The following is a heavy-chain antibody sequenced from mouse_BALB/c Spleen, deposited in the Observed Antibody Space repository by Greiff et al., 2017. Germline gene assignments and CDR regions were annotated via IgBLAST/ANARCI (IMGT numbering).Heavy chain of an antibody. CDR1: GYTFTDYY. CDR2: IYPGSGNT. J-gene: IGHJ3*01. D-gene: IGHD1-1*01. V-gene: IGHV1-84*02. CDR3: ARSGGSSYGFAY. Sequence: VQLQQSGPELVKPGASVKISCKASGYTFTDYYINWVKQKPGQGLEWLGWIYPGSGNTKYNEKFKGKATLTVDTSSSTAYMQLSSLTSEDTAVYFCARSGGSSYGFAYWGQGTLVTVSA.